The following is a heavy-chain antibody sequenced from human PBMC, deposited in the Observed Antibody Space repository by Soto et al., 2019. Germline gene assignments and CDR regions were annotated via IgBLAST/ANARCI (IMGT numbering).Heavy chain of an antibody. CDR2: ISGSGGST. V-gene: IGHV3-23*01. CDR1: GFTFSSYA. D-gene: IGHD2-15*01. CDR3: AKGGVYCSGGSCYSTWFDP. Sequence: GGSLRLSCAASGFTFSSYAMSWVRQAPGKGLEWVSAISGSGGSTYYADSVKGRFTISRDNSKNTLYLQMNSLRAEDTAVYYCAKGGVYCSGGSCYSTWFDPWGQGTLVTVSS. J-gene: IGHJ5*02.